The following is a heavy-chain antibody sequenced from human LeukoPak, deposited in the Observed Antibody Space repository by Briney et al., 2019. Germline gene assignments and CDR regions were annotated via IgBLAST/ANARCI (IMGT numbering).Heavy chain of an antibody. CDR3: ARVHPYYYDSSGYDYASEYFQH. J-gene: IGHJ1*01. Sequence: GGSLRLSRAASGFTFSSYAMSWVRQAPGKGLEWVSVIYSGGSTYYADSVKGRFTISRDNSKNTLYLQMNSLRAEDTAVYYCARVHPYYYDSSGYDYASEYFQHWGQGTLVTVSS. D-gene: IGHD3-22*01. CDR2: IYSGGST. V-gene: IGHV3-66*01. CDR1: GFTFSSYA.